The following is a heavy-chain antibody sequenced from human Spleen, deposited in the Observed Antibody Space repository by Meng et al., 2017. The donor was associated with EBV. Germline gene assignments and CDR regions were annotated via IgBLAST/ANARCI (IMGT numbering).Heavy chain of an antibody. V-gene: IGHV4-34*02. CDR3: ARERSDQVVVGYNWFDP. D-gene: IGHD6-6*01. J-gene: IGHJ5*02. Sequence: QGQRQQWGAGLLKPSETLSLTCAVYGGSFSDYYWSWIRQPPGKGLEWIGEISHSGSTNYSPSLKSRVTISADMSKNQFSLKVSSVTAADTAVYYCARERSDQVVVGYNWFDPWGQGTLVTASS. CDR2: ISHSGST. CDR1: GGSFSDYY.